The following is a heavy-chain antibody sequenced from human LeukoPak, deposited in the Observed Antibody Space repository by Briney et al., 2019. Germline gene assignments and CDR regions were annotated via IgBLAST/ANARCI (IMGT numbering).Heavy chain of an antibody. D-gene: IGHD6-13*01. CDR1: GGSISSSSYY. Sequence: SETLSLTCTVSGGSISSSSYYWGWIRQPPGKGLEWVGSIHYGGNTFYNPSLNSRVTMSIDTSKNHFYLKLSSVTAADTAVYDCARFFNCLGIQEAGIRFDPWGQGTLVTVSS. J-gene: IGHJ5*02. CDR2: IHYGGNT. V-gene: IGHV4-39*02. CDR3: ARFFNCLGIQEAGIRFDP.